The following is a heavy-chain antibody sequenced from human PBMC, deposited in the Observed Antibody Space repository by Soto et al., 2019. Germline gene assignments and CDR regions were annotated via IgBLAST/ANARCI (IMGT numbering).Heavy chain of an antibody. Sequence: PGGSLRLSCAASGFTFSSYAMSWVRQTPGKGLEWVSAIGGSGGSTYYADSVKGRFTISRDNSKNTLYLQMNSLRAEDTAVYYCAKVYCSGGSCYSESDAFDIWGQGTMVTVSS. J-gene: IGHJ3*02. V-gene: IGHV3-23*01. D-gene: IGHD2-15*01. CDR2: IGGSGGST. CDR3: AKVYCSGGSCYSESDAFDI. CDR1: GFTFSSYA.